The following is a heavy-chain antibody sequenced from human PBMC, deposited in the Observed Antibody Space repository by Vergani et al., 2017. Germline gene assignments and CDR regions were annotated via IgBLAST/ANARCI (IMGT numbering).Heavy chain of an antibody. CDR1: GFTFSSYA. CDR3: AKASYSGDYGL. V-gene: IGHV3-23*01. J-gene: IGHJ4*02. Sequence: EVQLLESGGGLVQPGGSLRLSCAASGFTFSSYAMSWVRQAPGKGLEWVSGISGSGGSTYYADSVKGRFTISRDNSKNTLYVQMNSLRAEDTAVYYCAKASYSGDYGLWGQGTLVTVSS. D-gene: IGHD4-17*01. CDR2: ISGSGGST.